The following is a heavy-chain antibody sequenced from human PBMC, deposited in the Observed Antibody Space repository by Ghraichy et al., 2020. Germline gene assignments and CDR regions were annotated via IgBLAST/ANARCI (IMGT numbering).Heavy chain of an antibody. D-gene: IGHD4-17*01. J-gene: IGHJ4*02. Sequence: GGSLRLSCAASGFTFSSYSMNWVRQAPGKGLEWVSYISSSSSTIYYADSVKGRFTISRDNAKNSLFLQMNSLRDEDTAVYYCARDREYGDYKPFDYWGQGTLVTVSS. CDR3: ARDREYGDYKPFDY. CDR2: ISSSSSTI. V-gene: IGHV3-48*02. CDR1: GFTFSSYS.